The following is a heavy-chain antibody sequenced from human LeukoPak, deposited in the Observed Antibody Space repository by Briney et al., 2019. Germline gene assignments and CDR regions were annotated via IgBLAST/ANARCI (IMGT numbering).Heavy chain of an antibody. V-gene: IGHV3-21*01. CDR3: ARISSSAAIS. J-gene: IGHJ5*02. CDR2: ISSSSSYI. Sequence: GGSLRLSCATSGFIFSFYNMNWVRQAPGKGLEWVSSISSSSSYIYYADSVKGRFTISRDNAKNSLYLQMNSLRAEDTAVYYCARISSSAAISWGQGTLVTVSS. CDR1: GFIFSFYN. D-gene: IGHD2-2*02.